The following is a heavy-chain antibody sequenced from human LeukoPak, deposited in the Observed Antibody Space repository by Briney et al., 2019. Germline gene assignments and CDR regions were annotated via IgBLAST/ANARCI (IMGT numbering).Heavy chain of an antibody. CDR3: ARGNRGLQFLEWISTPPFYSFDH. CDR1: GYTFTNFD. Sequence: EASVKVSCKASGYTFTNFDINWVRQANGQGLEWMGWMNPNSGKTGFAQKFHGRVTFTRDTSITTASMELTSLTSEDTAVYYCARGNRGLQFLEWISTPPFYSFDHWGQGTLVTVSS. J-gene: IGHJ4*02. CDR2: MNPNSGKT. V-gene: IGHV1-8*01. D-gene: IGHD3-3*01.